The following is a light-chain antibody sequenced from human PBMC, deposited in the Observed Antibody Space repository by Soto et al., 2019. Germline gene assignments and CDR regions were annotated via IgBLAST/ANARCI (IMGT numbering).Light chain of an antibody. CDR1: SSNIGSGYD. CDR2: GNS. CDR3: QAYDSSLSGVV. J-gene: IGLJ2*01. Sequence: QSLLTQPPSVSGAPGQRVTISCTGSSSNIGSGYDVHWYQQLPGTAPKLLIYGNSDRPSGVPDRFSGSKSGTSASLAITGLQAEDEADYYGQAYDSSLSGVVFGGGTKLTVL. V-gene: IGLV1-40*01.